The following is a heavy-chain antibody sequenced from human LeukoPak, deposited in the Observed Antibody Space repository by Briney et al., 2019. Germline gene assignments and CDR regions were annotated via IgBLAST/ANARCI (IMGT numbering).Heavy chain of an antibody. CDR3: ASSTRTRLQPDY. CDR1: GFTFSSYE. CDR2: ISSSGSTI. J-gene: IGHJ4*02. Sequence: GGSLRLSCATSGFTFSSYEMNWVRQAPGKGLEWVSYISSSGSTIYYADSVKGRFTISRDNAKNSLYLQMNSLRAEDTAVYYCASSTRTRLQPDYWGQGTLVTVSS. V-gene: IGHV3-48*03. D-gene: IGHD4-11*01.